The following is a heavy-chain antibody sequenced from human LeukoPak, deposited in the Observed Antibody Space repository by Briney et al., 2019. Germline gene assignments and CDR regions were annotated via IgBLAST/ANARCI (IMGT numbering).Heavy chain of an antibody. Sequence: GGSLRLSCAASGFTFSSYGMHWVRQAPGKGLEWVAVISYDGSNKYYADSVKGRFTISRDNSKNTLYLQMNSLGAEDTAVYYCAKSKARIAVAGGMDVWGQGTTVTVSS. CDR1: GFTFSSYG. CDR2: ISYDGSNK. V-gene: IGHV3-30*18. CDR3: AKSKARIAVAGGMDV. D-gene: IGHD6-19*01. J-gene: IGHJ6*02.